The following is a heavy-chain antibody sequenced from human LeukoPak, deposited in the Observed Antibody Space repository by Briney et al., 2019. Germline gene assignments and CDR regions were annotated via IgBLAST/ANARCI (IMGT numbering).Heavy chain of an antibody. CDR3: ARDRITMVRGVINRYYFDY. CDR2: ISKDGSNK. D-gene: IGHD3-10*01. J-gene: IGHJ4*02. Sequence: GGSLRLSCAASGFTFRSYHMSWVRQAPGKGLEWVTYISKDGSNKYYIDSVKGRFTISRNNSKNTLYLQMNSLRAEDTAVYYCARDRITMVRGVINRYYFDYWGQGTLVTVSS. V-gene: IGHV3-30*03. CDR1: GFTFRSYH.